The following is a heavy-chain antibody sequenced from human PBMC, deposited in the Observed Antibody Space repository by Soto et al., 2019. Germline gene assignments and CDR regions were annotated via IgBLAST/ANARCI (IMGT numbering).Heavy chain of an antibody. J-gene: IGHJ4*02. CDR2: IYYSGST. Sequence: QVQLQESGPGLVKPSQTLSLTCTVSGGSISSGDYYWSWIRQPPGKGLEWIGYIYYSGSTYYNPSLKRRVTISVDASKNQFSLKQSSVTAADTAVYYCAGAQCSGSGYYLDYWGQGTLVTVSS. V-gene: IGHV4-30-4*01. CDR3: AGAQCSGSGYYLDY. D-gene: IGHD3-22*01. CDR1: GGSISSGDYY.